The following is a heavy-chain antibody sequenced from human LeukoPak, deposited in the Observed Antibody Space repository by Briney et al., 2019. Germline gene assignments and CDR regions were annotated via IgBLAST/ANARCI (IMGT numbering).Heavy chain of an antibody. Sequence: SQTLSLTCAISGDSVSSNIAAWNWIRQSPSRGLEWLGRTYYRSKWYNDYAVSLKSRLTINADTSKNQFSLHLNSVTPEDTAVYYCAREENSGWYVTGHNWFDPWGQGTLVTVSS. CDR2: TYYRSKWYN. V-gene: IGHV6-1*01. CDR1: GDSVSSNIAA. D-gene: IGHD6-19*01. J-gene: IGHJ5*02. CDR3: AREENSGWYVTGHNWFDP.